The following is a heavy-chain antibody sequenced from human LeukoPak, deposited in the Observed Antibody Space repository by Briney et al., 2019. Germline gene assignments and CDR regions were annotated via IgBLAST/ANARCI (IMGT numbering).Heavy chain of an antibody. D-gene: IGHD3-9*01. Sequence: ASVKVSCKASGYTFTGYYVHWVRQAPGQGLEWMGWINPNSGGTNYAQKFQGRVTMTRDTSISTAYMELSRLRSDDTAVYYCARVLRYFDSPPFGYWGQGTLVTVSS. CDR3: ARVLRYFDSPPFGY. CDR1: GYTFTGYY. V-gene: IGHV1-2*02. CDR2: INPNSGGT. J-gene: IGHJ4*02.